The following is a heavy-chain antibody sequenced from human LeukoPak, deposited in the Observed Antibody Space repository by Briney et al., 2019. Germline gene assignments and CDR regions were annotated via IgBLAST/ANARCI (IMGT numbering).Heavy chain of an antibody. CDR3: ARGPCSSTSCHVSYYYYMDV. J-gene: IGHJ6*03. V-gene: IGHV1-18*01. D-gene: IGHD2-2*01. CDR2: ISAYNGNT. Sequence: ASVKVSCKASGYTFTSYSISWVRQAPGQGLEWMGWISAYNGNTNYAQKLQGRVTMTTDTSTSTAYMELRSLRSDDTAVYYCARGPCSSTSCHVSYYYYMDVWGKGTTVTVSS. CDR1: GYTFTSYS.